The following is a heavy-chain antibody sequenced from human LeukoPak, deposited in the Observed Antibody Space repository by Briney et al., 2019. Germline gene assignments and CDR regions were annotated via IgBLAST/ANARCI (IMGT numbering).Heavy chain of an antibody. CDR3: TRDRSRAEDD. CDR1: GFNFGDYG. V-gene: IGHV3-7*01. J-gene: IGHJ4*02. CDR2: INQGGSDK. Sequence: PGGSLRLSCAVSGFNFGDYGMIWVRQAPGKGLEWVANINQGGSDKYYVDSVKGRFTISRDNANNLLYLQMNSLRGEDTAVYYCTRDRSRAEDDWGQGTLVTVSS. D-gene: IGHD1-14*01.